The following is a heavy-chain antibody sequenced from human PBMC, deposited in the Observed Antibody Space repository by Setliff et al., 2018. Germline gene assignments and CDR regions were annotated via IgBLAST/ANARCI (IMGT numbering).Heavy chain of an antibody. Sequence: GGSLRLSCVASGFTFSNSWMNWFRRAPGKGLEWVAIIKQDGSEKYYVDSVKGRFTISRDNATNSLCLQMTSLRAEDTAVYYCARDPHFDSWGQGTLVTVSS. CDR1: GFTFSNSW. CDR3: ARDPHFDS. V-gene: IGHV3-7*01. CDR2: IKQDGSEK. J-gene: IGHJ4*02.